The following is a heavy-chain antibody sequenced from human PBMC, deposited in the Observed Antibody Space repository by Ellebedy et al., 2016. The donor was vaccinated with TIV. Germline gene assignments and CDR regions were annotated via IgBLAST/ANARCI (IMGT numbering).Heavy chain of an antibody. CDR1: GFTFGDYA. CDR2: IRSKAYGGTT. V-gene: IGHV3-49*03. Sequence: GESLKISXTASGFTFGDYAMSWFRQAPGKGLEWVGFIRSKAYGGTTEYAASVKGRFTISRDDSKSIAYLQMNSLKTEDTAVYYCTRDPTVIGGYWGQGTLVTVSS. CDR3: TRDPTVIGGY. J-gene: IGHJ4*02. D-gene: IGHD4-17*01.